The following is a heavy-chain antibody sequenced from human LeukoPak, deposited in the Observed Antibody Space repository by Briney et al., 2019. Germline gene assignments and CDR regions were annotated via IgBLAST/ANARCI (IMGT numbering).Heavy chain of an antibody. CDR3: ARGIAAAGTRGYYFDY. CDR2: INWNGGST. CDR1: GSTFDDYG. Sequence: GGSLRLSCAASGSTFDDYGMSWVRQAPGKGLEWVSGINWNGGSTGYADSVKGRFTISRDNAKNSLYLQMNSLRAEDTALYHCARGIAAAGTRGYYFDYWGQGTLVTVSS. V-gene: IGHV3-20*01. J-gene: IGHJ4*02. D-gene: IGHD6-13*01.